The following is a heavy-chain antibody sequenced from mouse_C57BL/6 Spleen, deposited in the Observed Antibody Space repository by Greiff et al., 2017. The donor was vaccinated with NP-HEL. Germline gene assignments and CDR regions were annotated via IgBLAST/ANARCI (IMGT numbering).Heavy chain of an antibody. Sequence: EVQLMESGGGLVQPKGSLKLSCAASGFSFNTYAMNWVRQAPGKGLEWVARIRSKSNNYATYYAASVKDRFTISRDDSESMLYLQMNNLKTEDTAMYYCVRPYYYGSSWFAYWGQGTLVTVSA. CDR1: GFSFNTYA. CDR3: VRPYYYGSSWFAY. V-gene: IGHV10-1*01. J-gene: IGHJ3*01. D-gene: IGHD1-1*01. CDR2: IRSKSNNYAT.